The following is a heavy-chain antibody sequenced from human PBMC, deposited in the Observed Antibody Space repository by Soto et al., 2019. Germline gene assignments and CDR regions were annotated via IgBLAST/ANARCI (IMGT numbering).Heavy chain of an antibody. CDR2: IKRKIDGETT. V-gene: IGHV3-15*01. CDR3: AADRYCSSNTCPGAFDI. J-gene: IGHJ3*02. D-gene: IGHD2-2*01. Sequence: EVQLLESGGDLAEPGGSLRLSCAASGFAFTHVWMTWVRQAPGRGLEWVGRIKRKIDGETTNYAAPVKGRFTISREDSKNTLYLQMNSLKTDDSAVYYCAADRYCSSNTCPGAFDIWGQGTTV. CDR1: GFAFTHVW.